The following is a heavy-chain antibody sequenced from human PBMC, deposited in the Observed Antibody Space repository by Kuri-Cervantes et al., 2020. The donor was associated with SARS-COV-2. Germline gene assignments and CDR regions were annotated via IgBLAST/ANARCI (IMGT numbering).Heavy chain of an antibody. Sequence: SETLSLTCTVSGGSISSYYWSWIRQPPGKGLEWIGYISYSGNTNYNPSLKSRVTISVDTSKNQFSLRLSSVTAADTAVYYCARSTPFRRLVVISQGGAFDIWGQGTMVTDSS. CDR2: ISYSGNT. CDR3: ARSTPFRRLVVISQGGAFDI. D-gene: IGHD3-22*01. CDR1: GGSISSYY. J-gene: IGHJ3*02. V-gene: IGHV4-59*01.